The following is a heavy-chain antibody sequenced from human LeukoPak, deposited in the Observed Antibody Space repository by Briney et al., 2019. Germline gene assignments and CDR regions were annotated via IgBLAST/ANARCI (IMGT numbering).Heavy chain of an antibody. CDR1: GFPFSSYW. CDR3: TTARGSYASGHN. J-gene: IGHJ1*01. CDR2: IKQDGSKK. Sequence: PGGSLRLSCVASGFPFSSYWMTWVRQAPGKGLEWVANIKQDGSKKSYVDSVKGRFTISRDNAKNSLYLQMNSLRAEDTAVYYCTTARGSYASGHNWGQGTRVTVSS. V-gene: IGHV3-7*03. D-gene: IGHD1-26*01.